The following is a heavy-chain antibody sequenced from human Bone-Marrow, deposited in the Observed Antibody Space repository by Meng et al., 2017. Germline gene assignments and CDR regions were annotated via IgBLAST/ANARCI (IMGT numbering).Heavy chain of an antibody. CDR3: ASWYGES. CDR1: GDSVSGNRAL. Sequence: HVQLRQSGPRLVKPSQTPSPTCAISGDSVSGNRALWHWVRQSPSRGLEWLGHTYYRSQWQSHYGASVKSRISIYADTSRNQFSLILNSVTPEDTAVYYCASWYGESWGQGTLVTVSS. V-gene: IGHV6-1*01. CDR2: TYYRSQWQS. J-gene: IGHJ4*02. D-gene: IGHD3-10*01.